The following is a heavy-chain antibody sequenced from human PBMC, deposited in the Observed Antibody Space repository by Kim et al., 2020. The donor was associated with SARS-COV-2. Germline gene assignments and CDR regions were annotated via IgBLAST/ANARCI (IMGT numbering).Heavy chain of an antibody. D-gene: IGHD6-13*01. CDR3: ARESSRGFDP. Sequence: STYYAGSVKGRFTLSRDNSKNTLYLQMNSLGAEDTAVYYCARESSRGFDPWGQGTLVTVSS. J-gene: IGHJ5*02. CDR2: ST. V-gene: IGHV3-53*01.